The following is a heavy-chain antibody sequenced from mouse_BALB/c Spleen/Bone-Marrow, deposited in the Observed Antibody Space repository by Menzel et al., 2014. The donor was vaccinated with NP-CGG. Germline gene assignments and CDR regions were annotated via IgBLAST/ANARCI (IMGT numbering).Heavy chain of an antibody. V-gene: IGHV5-6-3*01. CDR1: GFTFSSYG. J-gene: IGHJ2*03. Sequence: DVQLVESGGGLVQPGGSLKLSCAASGFTFSSYGMSWVRQTPDKRLELVATINSNGGSTYYPDSVKGRFTISRDNAKNXLYLQMSSLKSEDTAMYYCARVWYFDYWGQGTSLTVSS. CDR3: ARVWYFDY. CDR2: INSNGGST.